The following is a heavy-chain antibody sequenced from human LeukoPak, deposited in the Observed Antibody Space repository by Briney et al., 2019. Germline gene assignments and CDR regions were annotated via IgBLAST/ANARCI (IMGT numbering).Heavy chain of an antibody. CDR3: ARHGSVRSPLGP. D-gene: IGHD3-10*01. J-gene: IGHJ5*02. CDR1: GGSISSYY. V-gene: IGHV4-4*09. CDR2: IYATGST. Sequence: SETLSLTCTVSGGSISSYYWSWIRQPPGKGREWIGYIYATGSTNYDPSLKSRVTISVDTSKNQFSLNLRSVTAADTAVYYCARHGSVRSPLGPWGQGTLVTVSS.